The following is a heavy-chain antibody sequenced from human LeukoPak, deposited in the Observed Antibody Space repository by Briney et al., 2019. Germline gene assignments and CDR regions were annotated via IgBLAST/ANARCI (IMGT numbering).Heavy chain of an antibody. J-gene: IGHJ4*02. V-gene: IGHV3-33*01. D-gene: IGHD6-13*01. Sequence: GRSLRLSCAPSGFTFSSYGMRWVRQAPGKGLEWVAVIWYDGSNKYYADSVKGRFTISRDNSKNTLYLQMNSLRAEDTAVYYCAREVSSWSGFFDYWGQGTLVTVSS. CDR3: AREVSSWSGFFDY. CDR1: GFTFSSYG. CDR2: IWYDGSNK.